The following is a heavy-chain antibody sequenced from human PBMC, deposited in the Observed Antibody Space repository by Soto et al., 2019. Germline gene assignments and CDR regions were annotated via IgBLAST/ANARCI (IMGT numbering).Heavy chain of an antibody. CDR3: ARARTDNIVVVPAAMDY. J-gene: IGHJ4*02. CDR1: SGSITRYY. Sequence: FVPLSVTSTVSSGSITRYYWNQIRKPPGKGMERIGYIYYSGSTNYNPSLKSRVTISVDTSKNQFSLKLSSVTAADTAVYYCARARTDNIVVVPAAMDYWGQGTLVTVSS. CDR2: IYYSGST. D-gene: IGHD2-2*01. V-gene: IGHV4-59*12.